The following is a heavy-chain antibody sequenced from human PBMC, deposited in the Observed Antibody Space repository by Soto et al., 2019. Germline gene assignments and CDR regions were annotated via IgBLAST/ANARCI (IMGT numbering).Heavy chain of an antibody. CDR1: GYRFTNNG. CDR3: ARESDTRV. Sequence: ASVKVSCKDSGYRFTNNGGYWVRQAPGEGLEWVGWISANSRDTKYAQAYEGRVTISTDTATNTAYMELRSLRSDDTATYFCARESDTRVCGKWPSRTGSS. J-gene: IGHJ6*04. V-gene: IGHV1-18*01. CDR2: ISANSRDT. D-gene: IGHD2-21*02.